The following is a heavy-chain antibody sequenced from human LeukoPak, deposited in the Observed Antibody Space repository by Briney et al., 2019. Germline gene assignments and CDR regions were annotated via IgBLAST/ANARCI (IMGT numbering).Heavy chain of an antibody. J-gene: IGHJ6*02. V-gene: IGHV6-1*01. D-gene: IGHD4-17*01. CDR3: ALTGTAMDV. Sequence: SQTLSLTCAISGDSVSSNSAAWNWIRQSPWRGLEWLGRTYYRSKWYSEYAVSVKSRIIINPDTPKNQFSLQLNSVTPEDTAVYYCALTGTAMDVWGQGTTVTVSS. CDR1: GDSVSSNSAA. CDR2: TYYRSKWYS.